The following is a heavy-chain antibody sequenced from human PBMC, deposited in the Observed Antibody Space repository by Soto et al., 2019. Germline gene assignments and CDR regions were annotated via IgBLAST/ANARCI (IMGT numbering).Heavy chain of an antibody. CDR1: GFTFSSYA. CDR2: ISYDGSNK. J-gene: IGHJ3*02. D-gene: IGHD2-21*02. Sequence: QVQLVESGGGVVQPGRSLRLSCAASGFTFSSYAMHWVRQAPGKGLEWVAVISYDGSNKYYADSVKGRFTISRDNSKNTLYLQMNSLIAEDTAVYYCARYIVVVTATYAFDIWGQGTMVTVSS. CDR3: ARYIVVVTATYAFDI. V-gene: IGHV3-30-3*01.